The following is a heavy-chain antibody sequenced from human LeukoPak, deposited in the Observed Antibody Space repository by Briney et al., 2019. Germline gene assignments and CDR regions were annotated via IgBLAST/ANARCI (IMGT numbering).Heavy chain of an antibody. CDR1: GFSISSGHY. Sequence: SETLSLTCTVSGFSISSGHYWGWTRQPPGKGLEWIASISHSETTFYNPSLKSRVTISVDTSKNQFSLTVTSVTAADTAVYYCSRGQSISAVAVWGQGTLVTVSS. J-gene: IGHJ4*02. D-gene: IGHD6-13*01. V-gene: IGHV4-38-2*02. CDR3: SRGQSISAVAV. CDR2: ISHSETT.